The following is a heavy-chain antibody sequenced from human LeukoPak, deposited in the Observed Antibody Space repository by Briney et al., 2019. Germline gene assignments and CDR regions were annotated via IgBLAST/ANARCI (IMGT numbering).Heavy chain of an antibody. J-gene: IGHJ6*02. V-gene: IGHV4-59*11. CDR2: VYSSGST. Sequence: KTSETLSLTCTVSGGSINNHYWSWIRQSPGTGLEWIGYVYSSGSTKYNPSLESRVTISVDTSKNQFSLRLSSVTAADTAVYYCTRDRKYCDDSGDYSPSYCYGMDVWGQGTTVTVSS. CDR3: TRDRKYCDDSGDYSPSYCYGMDV. CDR1: GGSINNHY. D-gene: IGHD3-22*01.